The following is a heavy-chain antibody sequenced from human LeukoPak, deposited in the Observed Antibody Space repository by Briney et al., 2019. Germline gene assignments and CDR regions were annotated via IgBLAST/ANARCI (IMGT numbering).Heavy chain of an antibody. CDR1: GFTFSSYA. D-gene: IGHD6-13*01. CDR3: ARDPYSSSWLDY. J-gene: IGHJ4*02. V-gene: IGHV3-30*04. CDR2: ISHDGSNK. Sequence: GGSLRLSRAASGFTFSSYAMHWVRQAPGKGLEWVVVISHDGSNKYYADSVKGRFTISRDNSKNTLYLQMNSLRAEDTAVYYCARDPYSSSWLDYWGQGTLVTVSS.